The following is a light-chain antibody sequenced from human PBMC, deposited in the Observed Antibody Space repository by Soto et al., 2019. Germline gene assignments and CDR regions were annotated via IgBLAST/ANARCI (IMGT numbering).Light chain of an antibody. J-gene: IGLJ3*02. CDR2: DND. V-gene: IGLV1-51*01. CDR3: ETWDISLSAGV. Sequence: QSVLTQPPSVSAAPGQKVTVSCSGSRSNIGNNAVAWYQHLPGTAPKLLIYDNDKRASGISDRFSASKSGTSATLAITGLQTGDEADYYCETWDISLSAGVFGGGTKVTVL. CDR1: RSNIGNNA.